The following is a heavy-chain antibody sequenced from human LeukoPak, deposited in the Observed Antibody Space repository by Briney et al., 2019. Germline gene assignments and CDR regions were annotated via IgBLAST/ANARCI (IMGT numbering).Heavy chain of an antibody. CDR1: GGSISSGDYY. CDR3: ARVRGDTIPNCSGGSCYYSYYYYYYMDV. Sequence: PSQTLSLTCTVSGGSISSGDYYWSWIRQPAWKGLVRFGNVYYTGRTYYNPSLKSRVTISVDTSKNQFSLKLSSVTAADTAVYYCARVRGDTIPNCSGGSCYYSYYYYYYMDVWGKGTTVTVSS. J-gene: IGHJ6*03. V-gene: IGHV4-30-4*08. D-gene: IGHD2-15*01. CDR2: VYYTGRT.